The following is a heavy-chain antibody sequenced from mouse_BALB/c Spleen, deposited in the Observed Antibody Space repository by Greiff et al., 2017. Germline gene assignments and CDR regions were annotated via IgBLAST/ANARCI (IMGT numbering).Heavy chain of an antibody. V-gene: IGHV2-9*02. CDR1: GFSLTSYG. CDR2: IWAGGST. D-gene: IGHD2-3*01. J-gene: IGHJ2*01. CDR3: ARDPIYDGYGGTFDY. Sequence: QVQLKESGPGLVAPSQSLSITCTVSGFSLTSYGVHWVRQPPGKGLEWLGVIWAGGSTNYNSALMSRLSISKDNSKSQVFLKMNSLQTDDTAMYYCARDPIYDGYGGTFDYWGQGTTLTVSS.